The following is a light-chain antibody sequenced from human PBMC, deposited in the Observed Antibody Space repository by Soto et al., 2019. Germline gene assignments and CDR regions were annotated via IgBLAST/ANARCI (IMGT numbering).Light chain of an antibody. CDR1: QSVSCSY. CDR2: DAS. J-gene: IGKJ2*01. Sequence: EIVLTQSPGTLSLSPGERATLSCMASQSVSCSYLAWYQQKPGQAPRLLIYDASSRATGMPDRFSGSGSGTDFTLTISRLEPEDFAVYYCQQYGRTPPYTFGQGTKLEIK. CDR3: QQYGRTPPYT. V-gene: IGKV3-20*01.